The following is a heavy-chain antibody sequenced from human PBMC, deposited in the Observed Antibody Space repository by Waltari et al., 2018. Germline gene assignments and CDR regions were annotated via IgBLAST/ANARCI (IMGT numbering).Heavy chain of an antibody. CDR1: GGSISSSSYY. Sequence: QLQLQESGPGLVKPSETLSLTCTVPGGSISSSSYYWGWLRQPPGKGLEWIGSIYYSGSTYYNPSLKSRVTISVDTSKNQFSLKLSSVTAADTAVYYCARPLRSGWPDWGQGTLVTVSS. J-gene: IGHJ4*02. D-gene: IGHD6-19*01. V-gene: IGHV4-39*07. CDR3: ARPLRSGWPD. CDR2: IYYSGST.